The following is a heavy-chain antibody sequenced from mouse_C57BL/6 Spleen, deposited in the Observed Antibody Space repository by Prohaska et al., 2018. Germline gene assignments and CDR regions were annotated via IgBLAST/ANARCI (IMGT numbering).Heavy chain of an antibody. J-gene: IGHJ1*03. CDR2: IKSDGSAI. Sequence: EVQLLETGGGLVQPGGSRGLSCEGSGFTFSGFWMSWVRQTPGKTLEWIGDIKSDGSAINYAPFIKDRFTIFRDNDKSTLYLQMSNVRSEDTATYFCMRYGGNYWYFDVWGTGTTVTVSS. CDR3: MRYGGNYWYFDV. D-gene: IGHD1-1*02. CDR1: GFTFSGFW. V-gene: IGHV11-2*01.